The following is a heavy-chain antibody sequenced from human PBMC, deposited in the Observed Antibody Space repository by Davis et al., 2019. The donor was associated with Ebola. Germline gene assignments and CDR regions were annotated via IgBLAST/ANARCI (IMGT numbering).Heavy chain of an antibody. V-gene: IGHV3-66*01. Sequence: GESLKIPCAASGFSVSTNYMRWVRLAPGTGLEWVPVIYSGGHTYYADSVKGRFIISRDNSKDTLYLQMNSLRAEDTAVYYCAKGLTQWLVHHLDYWGQGTLVTVSS. CDR1: GFSVSTNY. J-gene: IGHJ4*02. D-gene: IGHD6-19*01. CDR2: IYSGGHT. CDR3: AKGLTQWLVHHLDY.